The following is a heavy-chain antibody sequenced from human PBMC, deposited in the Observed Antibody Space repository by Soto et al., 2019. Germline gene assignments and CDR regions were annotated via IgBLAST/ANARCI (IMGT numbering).Heavy chain of an antibody. J-gene: IGHJ3*02. CDR3: ARVWYCSSTSCPENAFDI. Sequence: EVQLVESGGGLVKPGGSLRLSCAASGFTFSSYSMNWVRQAPGKGLEWVSSISSSSSYIYYADSVKGRFTISRDNAKNSLYLQMNSLRAEDTAVYYCARVWYCSSTSCPENAFDIWGQGTMVTVSS. CDR2: ISSSSSYI. D-gene: IGHD2-2*01. V-gene: IGHV3-21*01. CDR1: GFTFSSYS.